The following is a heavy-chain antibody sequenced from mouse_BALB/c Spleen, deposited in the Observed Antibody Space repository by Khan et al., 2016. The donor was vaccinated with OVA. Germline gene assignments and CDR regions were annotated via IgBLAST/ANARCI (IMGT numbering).Heavy chain of an antibody. Sequence: QVQLQQSGAELVRPGASVTLSCKASGYTFIDYEMYWVKQTPVHGLEWIGVIDPETGVTAYTQKLKGKATLTADKSSSTSYMELRSLTSEDYAVDYSARSMFAYLGQGTLFTVSA. J-gene: IGHJ3*01. CDR3: ARSMFAY. CDR2: IDPETGVT. V-gene: IGHV1-15*01. CDR1: GYTFIDYE.